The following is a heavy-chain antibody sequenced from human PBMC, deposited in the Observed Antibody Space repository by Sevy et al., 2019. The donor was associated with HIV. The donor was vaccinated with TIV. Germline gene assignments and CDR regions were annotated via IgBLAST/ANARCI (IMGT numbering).Heavy chain of an antibody. D-gene: IGHD3-22*01. CDR1: GFTFTNAW. J-gene: IGHJ4*02. V-gene: IGHV3-15*07. CDR2: IKRKTGGGTT. CDR3: TTGPYYYDSSGYSDY. Sequence: GGSLRLSCAASGFTFTNAWMNWVRQAPGKGLEWVGRIKRKTGGGTTDYVAPLKGSFTIYREGSKHTLYLQMNSLKTEDTAVYYCTTGPYYYDSSGYSDYWGQGTLVTVSS.